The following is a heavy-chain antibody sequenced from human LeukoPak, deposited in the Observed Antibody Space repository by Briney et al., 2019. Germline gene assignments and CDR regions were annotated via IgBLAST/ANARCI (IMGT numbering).Heavy chain of an antibody. D-gene: IGHD3-3*01. CDR3: ARGAMEYDFWSGYYTSFDY. V-gene: IGHV1-18*01. CDR2: ISAYNGNT. J-gene: IGHJ4*02. CDR1: GYTFTSYG. Sequence: ASVKVPCKASGYTFTSYGISWVRQAPGQGLEWMGWISAYNGNTNYAQKLQGRVTMTTDTSTSTAYMELRSLRSDDTAVYYCARGAMEYDFWSGYYTSFDYWGQGTLVTVSS.